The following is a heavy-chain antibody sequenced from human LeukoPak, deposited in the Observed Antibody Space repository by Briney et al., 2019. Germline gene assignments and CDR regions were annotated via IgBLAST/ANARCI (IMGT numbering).Heavy chain of an antibody. D-gene: IGHD2-15*01. J-gene: IGHJ4*02. CDR2: IYYSGST. CDR3: ASGYCSGGSCSPFDY. Sequence: PSETLSLTCTVSGGSISSSSYYWGWIRQPPGKGLEWIGSIYYSGSTYYNPSPKSRVTISVDTSKNQFSLKLSSVTAADTAVYYCASGYCSGGSCSPFDYWGQGTLVTVSS. V-gene: IGHV4-39*07. CDR1: GGSISSSSYY.